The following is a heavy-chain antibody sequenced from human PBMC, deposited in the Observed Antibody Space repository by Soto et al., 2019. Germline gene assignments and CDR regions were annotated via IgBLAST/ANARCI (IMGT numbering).Heavy chain of an antibody. Sequence: PGGSLRLSCAASGFTFSSYAMSWVRQAPGKGLELVSAISGSGGSTYYADSVKGRFTISRDNSNNTLYLQMNSLRAEDTAVYYCAEGGITMIVVVTRDDFDIRGQATMVSVS. CDR1: GFTFSSYA. D-gene: IGHD3-22*01. J-gene: IGHJ3*02. CDR3: AEGGITMIVVVTRDDFDI. V-gene: IGHV3-23*01. CDR2: ISGSGGST.